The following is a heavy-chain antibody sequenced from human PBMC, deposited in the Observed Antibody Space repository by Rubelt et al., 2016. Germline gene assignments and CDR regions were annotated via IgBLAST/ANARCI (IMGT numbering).Heavy chain of an antibody. V-gene: IGHV3-66*01. CDR1: TFSDYY. CDR3: ARDITILYYFDY. J-gene: IGHJ4*02. CDR2: IYSGGST. Sequence: TFSDYYMSWVRQAPGKGLEWVSVIYSGGSTYYADSVKGRFTISRDNSKNTLYLQMNSLRAEDTAVYYCARDITILYYFDYWGQGTLVTVSS. D-gene: IGHD3-3*01.